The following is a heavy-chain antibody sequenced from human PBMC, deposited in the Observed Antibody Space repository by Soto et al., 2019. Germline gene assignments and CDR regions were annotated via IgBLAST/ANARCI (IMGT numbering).Heavy chain of an antibody. V-gene: IGHV3-30-3*01. D-gene: IGHD3-22*01. Sequence: QVQLVESGGGVVQPGRSLRLSCAASGFTFSSYAMHWVRQAPGKGLEWVAVISYDGSNKYYADSVKGRFTISRDNSKNTLYLQMNSLRAEDTAVYYCARDDSPRLAQSKPYYYYYGMDVWGQGTTVTVSS. CDR2: ISYDGSNK. CDR3: ARDDSPRLAQSKPYYYYYGMDV. CDR1: GFTFSSYA. J-gene: IGHJ6*02.